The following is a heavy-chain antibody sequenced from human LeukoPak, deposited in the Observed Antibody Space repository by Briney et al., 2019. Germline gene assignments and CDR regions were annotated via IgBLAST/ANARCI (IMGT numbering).Heavy chain of an antibody. CDR1: GFNFSNYW. CDR3: ARRRGYSYGRNNYYFDY. V-gene: IGHV3-7*03. D-gene: IGHD5-18*01. Sequence: PGGSLRLSCAASGFNFSNYWMSWVHQTPGKGLEWVANINRDGSEKYYVDSVEGQFTISRDNAKNSLFLQMNSLRVEDTAVYYCARRRGYSYGRNNYYFDYWGQGTLVTVSS. J-gene: IGHJ4*02. CDR2: INRDGSEK.